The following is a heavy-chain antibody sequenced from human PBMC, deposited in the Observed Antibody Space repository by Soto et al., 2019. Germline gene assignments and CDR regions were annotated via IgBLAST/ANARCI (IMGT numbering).Heavy chain of an antibody. Sequence: SVKVSCKASGGTFSSYTISWMRQAPGQGLEWMGRIIPILGIANYAQKFQGRVTITADKSTSTAYMELSSLRSEDTAVYYCAREGYSSGWSPFDYWGQGTLVTVSS. V-gene: IGHV1-69*04. D-gene: IGHD6-19*01. CDR3: AREGYSSGWSPFDY. J-gene: IGHJ4*02. CDR1: GGTFSSYT. CDR2: IIPILGIA.